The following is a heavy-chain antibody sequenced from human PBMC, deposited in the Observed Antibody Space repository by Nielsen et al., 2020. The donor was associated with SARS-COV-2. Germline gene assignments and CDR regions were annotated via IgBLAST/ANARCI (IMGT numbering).Heavy chain of an antibody. V-gene: IGHV3-15*01. Sequence: GESLKISCAASGFTFSNAWMSWVRQAPGKGLEWVGRIKSKTDGGTTDYAAPVKGRFTISRDDSKNTLYLQMNSLKTEDTAVYYCARAVSSSWYYYGMDVWGQGTTVTVSS. CDR2: IKSKTDGGTT. J-gene: IGHJ6*02. CDR1: GFTFSNAW. D-gene: IGHD6-13*01. CDR3: ARAVSSSWYYYGMDV.